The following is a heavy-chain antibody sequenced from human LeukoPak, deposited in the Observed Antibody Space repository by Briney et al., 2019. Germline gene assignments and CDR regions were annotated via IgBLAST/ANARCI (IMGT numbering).Heavy chain of an antibody. D-gene: IGHD3-22*01. CDR2: IYYSGST. CDR1: GGSISSSSYY. CDR3: ARHLSYYYDSSGYSFDY. Sequence: PSETLSLTCTVSGGSISSSSYYWGWIRQPPGKGLEWIGSIYYSGSTYYNPSLKSRVTISVDTSKNQFSLKLSSVTAADTAVSYCARHLSYYYDSSGYSFDYWGQGTLVTVSS. J-gene: IGHJ4*02. V-gene: IGHV4-39*01.